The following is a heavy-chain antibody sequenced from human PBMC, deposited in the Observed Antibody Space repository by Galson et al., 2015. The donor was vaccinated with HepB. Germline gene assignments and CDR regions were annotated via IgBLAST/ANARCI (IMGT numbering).Heavy chain of an antibody. Sequence: SLRLSCAASTFIFSTYSMNWVRQAPGKGLEWISYISSRSNTIYYADSVKGRFTISRDNAKNSLYLQMNSLRAEDTAVYYCVVHRGYDLQPLDYWGQGTLVTVYS. J-gene: IGHJ4*02. V-gene: IGHV3-48*04. CDR3: VVHRGYDLQPLDY. CDR2: ISSRSNTI. CDR1: TFIFSTYS. D-gene: IGHD5-12*01.